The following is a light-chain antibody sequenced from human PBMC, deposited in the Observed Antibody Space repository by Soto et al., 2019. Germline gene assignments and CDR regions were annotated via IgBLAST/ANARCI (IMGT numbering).Light chain of an antibody. CDR2: GAS. Sequence: DIQMTQSPSSLSVSVGDSVNITCRASQTIRTYLNWYQQESGKAPKVLIYGASSLQSGVPPRFSGRGSGTEFTLTISSLQVEDFGTYFCQQRYTTPYTFGQGTRLEIK. CDR1: QTIRTY. V-gene: IGKV1-39*01. CDR3: QQRYTTPYT. J-gene: IGKJ5*01.